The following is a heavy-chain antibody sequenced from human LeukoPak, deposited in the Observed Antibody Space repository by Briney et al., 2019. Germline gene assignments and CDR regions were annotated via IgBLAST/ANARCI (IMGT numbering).Heavy chain of an antibody. CDR2: IYTSGST. V-gene: IGHV4-61*02. D-gene: IGHD3-3*01. CDR1: GGSISSGSYY. J-gene: IGHJ6*03. Sequence: PSQTLSLTCTVSGGSISSGSYYWSWIRQPAGKGLEWIGRIYTSGSTNYNPSLKSRVTISEDTSKKQFSLKVSSVTAADTAVYYCAREGQYYDFWSGKNYYYMDVWGKGTTVTVSS. CDR3: AREGQYYDFWSGKNYYYMDV.